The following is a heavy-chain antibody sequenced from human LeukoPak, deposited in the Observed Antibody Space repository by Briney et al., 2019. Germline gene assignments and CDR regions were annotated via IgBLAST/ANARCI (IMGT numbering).Heavy chain of an antibody. V-gene: IGHV1-3*01. J-gene: IGHJ4*02. CDR2: INAGNGNT. D-gene: IGHD6-13*01. Sequence: ASVKVSCKASGYTFTTYAMHWVRQAPGQRLEWMGWINAGNGNTKYSQKFQARVTITRDTSASTAYMELSSLRSEDTAVYYCARDPIGSRWPYYFDYWGQGTLVSVSS. CDR1: GYTFTTYA. CDR3: ARDPIGSRWPYYFDY.